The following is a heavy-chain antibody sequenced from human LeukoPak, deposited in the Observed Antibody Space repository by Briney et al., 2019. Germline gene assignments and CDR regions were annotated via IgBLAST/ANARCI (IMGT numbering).Heavy chain of an antibody. V-gene: IGHV1-69*04. Sequence: SVNVSFKASGGTFSSYAISWVRQAPGQGLEWMGRIIPILGIANYAQKFQGRVTITADKSTSTAYMELSSLRSEDTAVYYCARSVSWGLLVRDDAFDIWGQGTMVTVSS. D-gene: IGHD2-21*01. CDR3: ARSVSWGLLVRDDAFDI. CDR2: IIPILGIA. J-gene: IGHJ3*02. CDR1: GGTFSSYA.